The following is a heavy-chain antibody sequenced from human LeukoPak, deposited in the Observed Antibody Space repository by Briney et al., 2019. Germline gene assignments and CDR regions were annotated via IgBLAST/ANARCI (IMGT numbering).Heavy chain of an antibody. CDR3: ATWYYYDSSDYYLADY. J-gene: IGHJ4*02. Sequence: SETLSLTCTVSGYSISSDYHWGWIRQPPGKGLEWIGSIYHSGSTYYNPSLKSRVTISVDTSKNQFSLKLSSVTAADTAVYYCATWYYYDSSDYYLADYWGQGTLVTVSS. D-gene: IGHD3-22*01. CDR1: GYSISSDYH. V-gene: IGHV4-38-2*02. CDR2: IYHSGST.